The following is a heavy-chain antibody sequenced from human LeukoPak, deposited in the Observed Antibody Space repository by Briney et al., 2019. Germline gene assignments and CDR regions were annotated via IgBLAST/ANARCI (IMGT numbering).Heavy chain of an antibody. CDR2: IYYSGST. D-gene: IGHD3-10*01. V-gene: IGHV4-30-4*01. J-gene: IGHJ4*02. Sequence: SETLSLTCTVSGGSISSGDYYWSWIRQPPGKGLEWIGYIYYSGSTYYNPSLKSRVTISVDTSKNQFSLKLSSVTAADTAVYYCARDYGSGSYFDYWGPGTLVTVSS. CDR3: ARDYGSGSYFDY. CDR1: GGSISSGDYY.